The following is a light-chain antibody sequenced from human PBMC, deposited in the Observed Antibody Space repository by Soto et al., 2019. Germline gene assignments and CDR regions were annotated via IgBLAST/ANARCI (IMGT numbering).Light chain of an antibody. CDR3: GSYTSSDTMI. CDR1: SSDIGRYNY. J-gene: IGLJ2*01. V-gene: IGLV2-14*03. Sequence: QSGLTQPASVSGSPGQSITISCTGTSSDIGRYNYVSWYQHSPGKAPKLIIYDVSDRPSGVSNRFSGSKSGTTASLTISGLHAEDEADYYCGSYTSSDTMIFGGGTKVTVL. CDR2: DVS.